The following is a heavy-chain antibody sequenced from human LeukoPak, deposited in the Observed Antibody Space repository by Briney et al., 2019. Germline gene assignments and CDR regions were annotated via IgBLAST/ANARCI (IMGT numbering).Heavy chain of an antibody. CDR1: GGSISSYY. D-gene: IGHD1-1*01. CDR2: IYHSGST. J-gene: IGHJ4*02. Sequence: PSETLSLTCTVSGGSISSYYWSWIRQPPGKGLEWIGSIYHSGSTYYNPSLKSRVTISVDTSKNQFSLKLSSVTAADTAVYCCARDGLPTWNDRYFDYWGQGTLVTVSS. V-gene: IGHV4-38-2*02. CDR3: ARDGLPTWNDRYFDY.